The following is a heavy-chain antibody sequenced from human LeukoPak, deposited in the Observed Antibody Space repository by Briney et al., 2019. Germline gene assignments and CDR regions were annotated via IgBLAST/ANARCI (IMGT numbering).Heavy chain of an antibody. CDR2: IYYSGST. Sequence: SETLSLTCTVSGGSINSYYWSWIRQPPGKGLEWIGYIYYSGSTNYNPSLKSRVTISVDTSKNQFSLKLSSVTAADTAVYYCARVSSSSGWYYFDYWGQGTLVTVSS. CDR1: GGSINSYY. J-gene: IGHJ4*02. V-gene: IGHV4-59*01. CDR3: ARVSSSSGWYYFDY. D-gene: IGHD6-19*01.